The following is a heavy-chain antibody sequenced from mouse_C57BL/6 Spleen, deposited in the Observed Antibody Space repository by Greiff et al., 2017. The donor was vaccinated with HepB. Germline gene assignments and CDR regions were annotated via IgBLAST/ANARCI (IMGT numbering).Heavy chain of an antibody. J-gene: IGHJ1*03. Sequence: VQGVESGAELVRPGASVTLSCKASGYTFTDYEMHWVKQTPVHGLEWIGAIDPETGGTAYNQKFKGKAILTADKSSSTAYMELRSLTSEDSAVYYCTRGERNWYFDVWGTGTTVTVSS. CDR3: TRGERNWYFDV. CDR1: GYTFTDYE. CDR2: IDPETGGT. V-gene: IGHV1-15*01.